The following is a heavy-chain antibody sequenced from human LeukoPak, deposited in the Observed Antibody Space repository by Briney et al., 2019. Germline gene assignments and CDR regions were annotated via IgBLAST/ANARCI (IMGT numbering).Heavy chain of an antibody. CDR1: GGTFSSYA. J-gene: IGHJ6*02. D-gene: IGHD6-19*01. Sequence: SVKVSCKASGGTFSSYAISWVRQAPGQGLEWMGGIIPIFGTANYAQKFQGRVTITADESTSTAYMGLSSLRSEDTAVYYCARGVAVAGLLYYYYGMDVWGQGTTVTVSS. CDR2: IIPIFGTA. V-gene: IGHV1-69*13. CDR3: ARGVAVAGLLYYYYGMDV.